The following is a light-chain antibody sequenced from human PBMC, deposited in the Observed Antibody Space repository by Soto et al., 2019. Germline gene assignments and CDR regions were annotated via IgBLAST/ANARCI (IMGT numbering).Light chain of an antibody. CDR3: SSYTVSRTYV. CDR2: NVY. CDR1: SSDVGAYNF. Sequence: SVLTQPASVSGSPGQSITIPCTGTSSDVGAYNFVSWHQQHPGKAPKLIIYNVYDRPLGISYRFSGSKSGNTASLTISGLQGEDEADYYCSSYTVSRTYVFGAGTQLTVL. V-gene: IGLV2-14*03. J-gene: IGLJ7*01.